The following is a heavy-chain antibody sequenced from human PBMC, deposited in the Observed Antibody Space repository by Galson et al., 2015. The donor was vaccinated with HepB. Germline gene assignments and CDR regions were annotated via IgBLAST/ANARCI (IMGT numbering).Heavy chain of an antibody. V-gene: IGHV1-2*02. CDR2: INPNSGGT. CDR1: GYTFTGYY. J-gene: IGHJ4*02. Sequence: SVKVSCKASGYTFTGYYMHWARQAPGQGLEWMGWINPNSGGTNYAQKFQGRVTMTRDTSISTAYMELSSLRSDDTAVYYCARDNSPMITFILFDYWGQGTLVTVSS. D-gene: IGHD3-16*01. CDR3: ARDNSPMITFILFDY.